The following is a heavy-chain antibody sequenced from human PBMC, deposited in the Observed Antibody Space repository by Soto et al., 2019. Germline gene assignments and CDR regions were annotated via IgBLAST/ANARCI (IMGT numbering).Heavy chain of an antibody. Sequence: QVQLVQSGAEVKKPGSSVKVSCKASGGTFSSYAISWVRQAPGQGLEWMGGIIPIFGTANYAQKFQGRVTITADESTSTAYMELSSLRSEDTAVYYCARGLEDQTAAAGPYFDYWGQGTLVTVSS. CDR2: IIPIFGTA. V-gene: IGHV1-69*01. CDR1: GGTFSSYA. D-gene: IGHD6-13*01. CDR3: ARGLEDQTAAAGPYFDY. J-gene: IGHJ4*02.